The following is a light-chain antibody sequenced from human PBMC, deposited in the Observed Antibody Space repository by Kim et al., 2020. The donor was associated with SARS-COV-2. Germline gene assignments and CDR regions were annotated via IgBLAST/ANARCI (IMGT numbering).Light chain of an antibody. J-gene: IGKJ5*01. Sequence: ASVGDRVTITCQASQDIRNFLNWFRQKQGKAPNLLIYDGSNLETGVPSRFSGSGSGTDFTLTINSLQPEDIATYYCQQYNSLPVTFGQGTRLEIK. CDR2: DGS. CDR3: QQYNSLPVT. V-gene: IGKV1-33*01. CDR1: QDIRNF.